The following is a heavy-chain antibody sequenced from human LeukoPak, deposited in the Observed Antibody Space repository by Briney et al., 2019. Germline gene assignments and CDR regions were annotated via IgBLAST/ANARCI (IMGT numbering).Heavy chain of an antibody. J-gene: IGHJ4*02. CDR3: TTVRGSYYGRYFDY. D-gene: IGHD1-26*01. Sequence: GGSLRLSCAASGFTFSNAWMSWVRQAPGKGLEWVGRIKSKTDGVTTVYAAPVKGRFTISRDDSKNTLYLQMNSLKTEDTAVYYCTTVRGSYYGRYFDYWGQGTLVTVSS. CDR1: GFTFSNAW. CDR2: IKSKTDGVTT. V-gene: IGHV3-15*01.